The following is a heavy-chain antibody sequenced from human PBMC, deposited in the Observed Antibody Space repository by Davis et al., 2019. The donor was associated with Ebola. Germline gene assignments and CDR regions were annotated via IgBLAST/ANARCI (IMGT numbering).Heavy chain of an antibody. CDR3: ARGHNYAHEY. D-gene: IGHD4-11*01. Sequence: ASVPVSCQASGYTFTDYNMHWMRQAPGQGLEWLGRVILKSGATNYAQKFQGRVTMTRDTSISTVYMELSSLRYDDPADYYCARGHNYAHEYWGQGTLVTVSS. CDR2: VILKSGAT. J-gene: IGHJ4*02. CDR1: GYTFTDYN. V-gene: IGHV1-2*06.